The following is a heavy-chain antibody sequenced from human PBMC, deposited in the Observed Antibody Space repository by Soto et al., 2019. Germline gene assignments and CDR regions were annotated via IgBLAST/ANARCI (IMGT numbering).Heavy chain of an antibody. Sequence: QVQLQESGPGLVKPSGTLSLTCAVSSGSISSSNWWRWVRQPPGKGPEWVGEIYHSGSTNYNPSLKIRVTISVDKSKNQFSLKLSSVAAADTAVYYCARAHDYIWGSYRSRWFDPWGQGTLVTVSS. V-gene: IGHV4-4*02. D-gene: IGHD3-16*02. CDR1: SGSISSSNW. J-gene: IGHJ5*02. CDR3: ARAHDYIWGSYRSRWFDP. CDR2: IYHSGST.